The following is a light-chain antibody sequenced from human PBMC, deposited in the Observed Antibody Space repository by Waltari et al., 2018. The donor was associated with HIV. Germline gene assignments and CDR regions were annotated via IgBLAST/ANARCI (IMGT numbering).Light chain of an antibody. CDR1: SSNIGAGFD. V-gene: IGLV1-40*01. J-gene: IGLJ1*01. CDR2: GVG. Sequence: VLTQPPSVSGAPGQTVTIFCSGNSSNIGAGFDVQWYQQLSGTAPKRPLFGVGTRPSGVPRRFSGSKSGTSPSLAISGLQLEYEGDYYCQSYDRSLNGYVFGGGTKVIVL. CDR3: QSYDRSLNGYV.